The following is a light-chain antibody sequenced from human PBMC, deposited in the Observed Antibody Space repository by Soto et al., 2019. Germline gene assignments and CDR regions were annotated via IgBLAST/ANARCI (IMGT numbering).Light chain of an antibody. J-gene: IGKJ1*01. CDR2: DAS. Sequence: EIVLSQSPATLSLSPGERATLSYRASQNVTSYLAWYQHKPGQAPRLLIYDASKRATGIPARFSGSGSGTDFTLTISSLEPEDFAVYYCQQRSNWPPTWTFGQGTKVEVK. CDR3: QQRSNWPPTWT. V-gene: IGKV3-11*01. CDR1: QNVTSY.